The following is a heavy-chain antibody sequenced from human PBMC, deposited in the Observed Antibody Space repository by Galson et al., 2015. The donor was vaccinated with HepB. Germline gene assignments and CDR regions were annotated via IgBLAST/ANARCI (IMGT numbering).Heavy chain of an antibody. Sequence: SVKVSCKASGYTFTGYYMHWVRQATGQGLEWMGWMNPNSGNTGYAQKFQGRVTMTRNTSISTAYMELSSLRSEDTAVYYCARGRWELFSAGGRPEDAFDIWGQGTMVTVSS. CDR3: ARGRWELFSAGGRPEDAFDI. D-gene: IGHD1-26*01. V-gene: IGHV1-8*02. J-gene: IGHJ3*02. CDR2: MNPNSGNT. CDR1: GYTFTGYY.